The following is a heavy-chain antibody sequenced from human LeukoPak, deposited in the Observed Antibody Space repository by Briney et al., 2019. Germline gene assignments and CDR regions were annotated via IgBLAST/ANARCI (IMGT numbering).Heavy chain of an antibody. CDR3: ARGGYYYDSSGHYSEDAFDI. CDR1: GYTFTNYG. J-gene: IGHJ3*02. CDR2: INAYNGNT. V-gene: IGHV1-18*01. Sequence: ASVKVSCKASGYTFTNYGISWVRQAPGQGLEWMGWINAYNGNTNYAQKLQGRVTMTIDTSTNTAYMELRSLRSDDTAVYYCARGGYYYDSSGHYSEDAFDIWGQGTMVTVSS. D-gene: IGHD3-22*01.